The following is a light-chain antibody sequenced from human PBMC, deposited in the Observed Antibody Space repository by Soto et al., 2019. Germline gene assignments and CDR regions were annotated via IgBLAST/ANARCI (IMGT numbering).Light chain of an antibody. J-gene: IGKJ1*01. CDR1: QGVSSN. CDR3: QQYNDWPPWT. Sequence: EIVMTQSPATLSVSPGERATLSCRATQGVSSNLAWYQQKPGQAPRLLIYGASTRATGIPARFSGSGSGTEFTLTISSLQSEDFAVYYCQQYNDWPPWTFGQGTKLEIK. V-gene: IGKV3-15*01. CDR2: GAS.